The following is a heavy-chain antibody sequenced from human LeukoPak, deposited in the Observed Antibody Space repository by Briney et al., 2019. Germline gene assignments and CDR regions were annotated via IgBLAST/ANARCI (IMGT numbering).Heavy chain of an antibody. D-gene: IGHD3-22*01. CDR2: ISESGST. V-gene: IGHV4-4*08. J-gene: IGHJ5*02. CDR3: ASGGHHYDSSGFRWFDP. Sequence: SETLSLTCTVSGGSISRHYWNWIRQPPGKGLEWIGYISESGSTNYNPSLKSRVSMSVDLSKNQFSLKVNSVTAADTAVYYCASGGHHYDSSGFRWFDPWGQGAPVTVPS. CDR1: GGSISRHY.